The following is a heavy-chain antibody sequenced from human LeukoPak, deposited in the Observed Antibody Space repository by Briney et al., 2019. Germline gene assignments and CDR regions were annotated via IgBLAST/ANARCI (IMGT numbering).Heavy chain of an antibody. Sequence: SETLSLTCTVSGDSIRSYYWNWIRRPPGKGLEWIGYIYYTGSTSYNPALKSRVTISLDTSKSQFSLRLTSVTAADTAVYYCASHGSSGHDPLTWGQGTLVTVSS. V-gene: IGHV4-59*08. CDR1: GDSIRSYY. D-gene: IGHD5-12*01. CDR2: IYYTGST. CDR3: ASHGSSGHDPLT. J-gene: IGHJ4*01.